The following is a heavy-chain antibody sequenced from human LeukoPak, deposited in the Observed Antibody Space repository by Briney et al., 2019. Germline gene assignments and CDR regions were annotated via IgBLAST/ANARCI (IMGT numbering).Heavy chain of an antibody. CDR3: AREIQALDYTRGFDC. Sequence: ASAKVSSKASGYTFTSYYMHWVRQAPGEGLEWRGVINPSVGSTSYAQKFQGRVTMTRDTTASIAYMELSSMRSEDMAVYYCAREIQALDYTRGFDCWGQGTLVTVSS. J-gene: IGHJ4*02. CDR1: GYTFTSYY. CDR2: INPSVGST. D-gene: IGHD4-11*01. V-gene: IGHV1-46*01.